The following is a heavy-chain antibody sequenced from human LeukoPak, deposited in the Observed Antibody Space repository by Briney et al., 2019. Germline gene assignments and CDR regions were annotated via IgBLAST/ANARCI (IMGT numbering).Heavy chain of an antibody. Sequence: GGSLRLSCAASGFVFSHAWMNWVRQAPGKGLEWVGRIKSKAAGETIDYAAPVKGRFTISRDDSKTTLYLQMNSLKTEDTATYYRTTALGDIAAADFDYWGQGILVTVSS. CDR2: IKSKAAGETI. D-gene: IGHD6-13*01. J-gene: IGHJ4*01. CDR1: GFVFSHAW. CDR3: TTALGDIAAADFDY. V-gene: IGHV3-15*07.